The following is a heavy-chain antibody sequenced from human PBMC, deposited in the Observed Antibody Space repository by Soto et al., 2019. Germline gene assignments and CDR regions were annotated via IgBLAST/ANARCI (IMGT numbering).Heavy chain of an antibody. D-gene: IGHD3-22*01. J-gene: IGHJ5*02. Sequence: QVQVVESGGGLVKPGGSLRLSCAASGFTFSDYYMSWIRQAPGKGLEWVSYISTTGTYTTFADSVKGRFTISRDNAKNSLFLQMDSLRAEDTAVYYWARINYYGSSGYSLGWFDPWGQGTLVTVSS. CDR1: GFTFSDYY. CDR3: ARINYYGSSGYSLGWFDP. V-gene: IGHV3-11*05. CDR2: ISTTGTYT.